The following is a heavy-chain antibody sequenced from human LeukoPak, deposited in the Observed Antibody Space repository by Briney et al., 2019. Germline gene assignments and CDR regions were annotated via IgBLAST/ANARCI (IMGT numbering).Heavy chain of an antibody. CDR2: INPSGGST. CDR1: GDTFTSYY. CDR3: ARADWWAYYFDY. D-gene: IGHD2-8*02. J-gene: IGHJ4*02. Sequence: ASVKVSCKASGDTFTSYYMHWVRQAPGQGLEWMGIINPSGGSTSYAQKFQGRVTMTRDTSTSTVYMELSSLRSEDTAVYYCARADWWAYYFDYWGQGTLVTVSS. V-gene: IGHV1-46*03.